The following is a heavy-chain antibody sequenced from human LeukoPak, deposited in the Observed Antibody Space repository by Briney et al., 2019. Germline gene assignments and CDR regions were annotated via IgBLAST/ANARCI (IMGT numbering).Heavy chain of an antibody. Sequence: SETLSLTCTVSGGSISSYYWSWIRQPPGKGLEWIGYIYCSGSTNYNPSLKSRVTISVDTSKNQFSLKLSSVTAADTAVYYCARRCSSTSCYHDAFDIWGQGTMVTVSS. V-gene: IGHV4-59*01. D-gene: IGHD2-2*01. CDR3: ARRCSSTSCYHDAFDI. CDR1: GGSISSYY. CDR2: IYCSGST. J-gene: IGHJ3*02.